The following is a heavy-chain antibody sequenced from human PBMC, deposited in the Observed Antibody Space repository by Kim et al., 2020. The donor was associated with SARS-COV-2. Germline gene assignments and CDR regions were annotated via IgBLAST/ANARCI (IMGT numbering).Heavy chain of an antibody. CDR1: GDSITSGTYY. CDR3: ASIQPYFGVNSSPGGDPFYFGR. CDR2: IHRGGSA. V-gene: IGHV4-31*03. J-gene: IGHJ1*01. D-gene: IGHD3-9*01. Sequence: SETLSLTCTVSGDSITSGTYYWSWIRQSPGKGLESIGYIHRGGSAYYNPSLRGRLTISIDRSNNLFSLRLTSVTAADTAIYFCASIQPYFGVNSSPGGDPFYFGRWGQGTLVTVSS.